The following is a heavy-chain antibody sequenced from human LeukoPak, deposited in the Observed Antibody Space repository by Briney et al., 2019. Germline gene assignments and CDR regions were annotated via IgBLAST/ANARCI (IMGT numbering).Heavy chain of an antibody. CDR1: GFTFDDYA. CDR2: ISRYSGNI. V-gene: IGHV3-9*01. J-gene: IGHJ4*02. Sequence: GGSLRLSCAASGFTFDDYAIHWVRQAPGKGLEWVSGISRYSGNIGYADSVKGRFTISRDNAKNSLYLQMNSLRVEDTAVYYCVRDQLVGATQDYWGQGTLVTVSP. CDR3: VRDQLVGATQDY. D-gene: IGHD1-26*01.